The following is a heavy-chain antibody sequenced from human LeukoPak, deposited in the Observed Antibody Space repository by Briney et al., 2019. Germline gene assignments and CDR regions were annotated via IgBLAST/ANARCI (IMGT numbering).Heavy chain of an antibody. Sequence: SVKVSCKASGGTFNSYTITWVRQAPGRGLEWMGGIIPIFGTANYAQRFQGRVTITADESTSTAYMELSSLRSEDTAVYYCARVYDSSGYALGYYYMDVWGKGTTVAISS. J-gene: IGHJ6*03. CDR3: ARVYDSSGYALGYYYMDV. CDR2: IIPIFGTA. CDR1: GGTFNSYT. V-gene: IGHV1-69*13. D-gene: IGHD3-22*01.